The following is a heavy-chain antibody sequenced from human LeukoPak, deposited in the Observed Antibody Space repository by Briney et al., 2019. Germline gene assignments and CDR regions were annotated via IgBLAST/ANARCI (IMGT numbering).Heavy chain of an antibody. CDR2: IFYSGTT. Sequence: SETLSLTCTVSGGSITSYYWTWIRQPPGKGLEYIGFIFYSGTTNYNPSLKSRVTISLDTSKNQFSLRLTSVTAAGTAVYYARREGRGSPRGSLDFWGQGALVTVSS. V-gene: IGHV4-59*01. CDR3: RREGRGSPRGSLDF. CDR1: GGSITSYY. D-gene: IGHD3-10*01. J-gene: IGHJ4*02.